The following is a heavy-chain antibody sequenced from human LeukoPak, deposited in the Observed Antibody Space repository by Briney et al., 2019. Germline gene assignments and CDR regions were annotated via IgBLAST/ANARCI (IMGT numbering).Heavy chain of an antibody. J-gene: IGHJ4*02. CDR3: AREDAGGTYSFDY. V-gene: IGHV3-66*01. D-gene: IGHD1-26*01. CDR2: IYTSGIT. Sequence: GGSLRLSCAVSGFTVSSNFMSWARQAPRKGPEWVSVIYTSGITYYADSVRGRFTISRDNSKNTLYLQMDSLTAEDTAVYYCAREDAGGTYSFDYWGQGTLVTVSS. CDR1: GFTVSSNF.